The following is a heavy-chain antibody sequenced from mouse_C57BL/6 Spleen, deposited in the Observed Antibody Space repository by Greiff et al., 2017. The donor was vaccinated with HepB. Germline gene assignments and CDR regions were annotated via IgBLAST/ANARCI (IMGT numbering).Heavy chain of an antibody. CDR3: ARTARIKY. J-gene: IGHJ2*01. V-gene: IGHV3-2*02. D-gene: IGHD1-2*01. Sequence: VKLQESGPGLVKPSQSLSLTCTVTGYSITSGYGWNWIRQFPGNKLEWMGYISYSGSTNYNPSLKSRISIPRDTSKNQFFLQLNSVTTEDTATYYCARTARIKYWGQGTTLTVSS. CDR2: ISYSGST. CDR1: GYSITSGYG.